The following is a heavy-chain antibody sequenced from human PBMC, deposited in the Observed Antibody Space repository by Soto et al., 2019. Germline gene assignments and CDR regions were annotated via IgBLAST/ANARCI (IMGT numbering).Heavy chain of an antibody. V-gene: IGHV3-21*01. CDR3: ARRATAIAHHCDY. J-gene: IGHJ4*02. Sequence: GGSMGLSCAGSGFNFSSYTMNWVRQAPGKGLEWVSSISSSSSYIFYADSVKGRFTISRDNAKNSLYLQMNSLRVEDTAIFYCARRATAIAHHCDYWGQGALVTVSS. CDR1: GFNFSSYT. CDR2: ISSSSSYI. D-gene: IGHD6-25*01.